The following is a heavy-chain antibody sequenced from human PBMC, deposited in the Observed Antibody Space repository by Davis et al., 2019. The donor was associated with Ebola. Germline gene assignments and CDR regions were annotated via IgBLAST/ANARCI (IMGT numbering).Heavy chain of an antibody. J-gene: IGHJ4*02. CDR3: AKILRWLAPFDY. CDR2: INSDGTKT. CDR1: GFTSTNNW. D-gene: IGHD6-19*01. V-gene: IGHV3-74*01. Sequence: GESLKISCAASGFTSTNNWIHWVRQAPGKGLVWVSRINSDGTKTGYADSVRGRFTISRDNAKNTLYLQMNSLRPEDTAVYYCAKILRWLAPFDYWGQGTLVTVSS.